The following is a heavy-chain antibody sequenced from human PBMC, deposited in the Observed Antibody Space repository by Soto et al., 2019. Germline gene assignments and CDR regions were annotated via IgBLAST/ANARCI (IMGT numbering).Heavy chain of an antibody. Sequence: QVQLVESGGGVVQPGRSLRLSCAASGFTFSNYGMHWVRQAPGKGLEWVALISSDGSNTYYADSVKGRFTISRDKYKNTLYLQMNPRSAGGTAVYYCAKDGYTGGSADFWGHRTRVNVSS. CDR3: AKDGYTGGSADF. CDR1: GFTFSNYG. CDR2: ISSDGSNT. V-gene: IGHV3-30*18. J-gene: IGHJ4*01. D-gene: IGHD3-10*01.